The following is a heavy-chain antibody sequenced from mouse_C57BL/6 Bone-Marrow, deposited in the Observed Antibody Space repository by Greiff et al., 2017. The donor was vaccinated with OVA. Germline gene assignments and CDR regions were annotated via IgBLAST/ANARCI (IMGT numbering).Heavy chain of an antibody. CDR2: IYPGNSDT. CDR3: TKALYYYGLYYFDY. CDR1: GYTFTSYW. V-gene: IGHV1-5*01. D-gene: IGHD1-1*01. Sequence: VQLQQSGTVLARPGASVKMSCKTSGYTFTSYWMHWVKQRPGPGLEWIGAIYPGNSDTSYNQKFKGKAKLTAVTSASTAYMELSSLTNEDSAVYYCTKALYYYGLYYFDYWGQGTTLTVSS. J-gene: IGHJ2*01.